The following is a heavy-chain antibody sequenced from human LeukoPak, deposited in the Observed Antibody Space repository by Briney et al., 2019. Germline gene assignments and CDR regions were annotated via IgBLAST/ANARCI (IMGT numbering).Heavy chain of an antibody. CDR3: ARGCCGGWLPIPEYYFDY. CDR1: AFTFSDYY. J-gene: IGHJ4*02. D-gene: IGHD5-12*01. Sequence: GGSLRLSCAASAFTFSDYYMSWIRQAPGKGLEWVSYISSRGSTIYYADSVKGRFTVSRDNAKNSLYLQMNSLRAEDTAVYYCARGCCGGWLPIPEYYFDYWGQGTLVTVSS. CDR2: ISSRGSTI. V-gene: IGHV3-11*01.